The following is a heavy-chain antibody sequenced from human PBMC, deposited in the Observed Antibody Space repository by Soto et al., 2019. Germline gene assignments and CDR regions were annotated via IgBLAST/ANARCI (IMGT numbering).Heavy chain of an antibody. D-gene: IGHD4-17*01. CDR3: ARDLGTDYDSGDY. V-gene: IGHV1-69*12. CDR1: GDIFSGYS. CDR2: IIPIFGST. Sequence: QVQLVQSGAEVKKPGSSVKVSCTASGDIFSGYSISWVRQAPGQGLEWMGGIIPIFGSTNYATKFQGGVTISANQTKNTAYMVLSSINCEDTAVYYWARDLGTDYDSGDYWGQGTLVTVSS. J-gene: IGHJ4*02.